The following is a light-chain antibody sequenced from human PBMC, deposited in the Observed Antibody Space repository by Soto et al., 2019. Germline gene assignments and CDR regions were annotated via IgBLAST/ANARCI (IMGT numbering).Light chain of an antibody. CDR3: QQYGSSLLT. J-gene: IGKJ4*01. CDR2: GAS. Sequence: EIVLTQSPGTLSLSPGERATLSCRASQSVSSSYLAWYPQKPGQAPRLLIYGASSRATGIPDRFSGSGSGTAFTLTISRLEPEDFAVYYCQQYGSSLLTFGGGTKVEIK. CDR1: QSVSSSY. V-gene: IGKV3-20*01.